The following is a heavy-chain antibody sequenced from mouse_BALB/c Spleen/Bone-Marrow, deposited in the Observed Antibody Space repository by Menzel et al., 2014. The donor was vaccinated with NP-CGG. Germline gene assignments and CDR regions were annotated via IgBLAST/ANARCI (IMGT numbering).Heavy chain of an antibody. Sequence: QVQLKESGPGLVAPPQSLSITCTVSGFSLTSYGVHWVRQPPGKGLEWLGVIWAGGSTNYNSALMSRLSISKDNSKSXVVLKMNSRQTDDTAMYYCARYYGSSQAWFAYWGQGTLVTVSA. D-gene: IGHD1-1*01. CDR1: GFSLTSYG. CDR2: IWAGGST. CDR3: ARYYGSSQAWFAY. V-gene: IGHV2-9*02. J-gene: IGHJ3*01.